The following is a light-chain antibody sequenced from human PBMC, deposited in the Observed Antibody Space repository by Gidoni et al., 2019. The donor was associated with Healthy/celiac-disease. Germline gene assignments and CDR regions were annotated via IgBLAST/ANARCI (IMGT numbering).Light chain of an antibody. V-gene: IGLV1-40*01. CDR1: SSNIGAGYD. CDR2: GNS. Sequence: QSVLTQPPSVSASPGQRAPISCTGSSSNIGAGYDVHWYQQLPGTAPKLLIYGNSNRPSGVPDRFSGSKSGTSASLAITGLQAEDEADYYCQSYDSSLSGWRVFGGGTKLTVL. CDR3: QSYDSSLSGWRV. J-gene: IGLJ3*02.